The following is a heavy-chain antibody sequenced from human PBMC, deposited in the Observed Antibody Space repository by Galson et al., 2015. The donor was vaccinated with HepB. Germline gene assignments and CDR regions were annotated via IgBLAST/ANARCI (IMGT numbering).Heavy chain of an antibody. Sequence: SCKASGYTFTSYYMHWVRQAPGQGLEWMGIINPSGGSTSYAQKFQGRVTMTSDTSTSTVYMELSSLRSEDTAVYYCARDLQAPYGSGSYYWHGGVDYWGQGTLVTVSS. D-gene: IGHD3-10*01. CDR1: GYTFTSYY. CDR3: ARDLQAPYGSGSYYWHGGVDY. V-gene: IGHV1-46*01. CDR2: INPSGGST. J-gene: IGHJ4*02.